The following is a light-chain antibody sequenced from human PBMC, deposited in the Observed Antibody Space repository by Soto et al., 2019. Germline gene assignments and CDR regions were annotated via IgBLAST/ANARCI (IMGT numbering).Light chain of an antibody. CDR2: EGS. V-gene: IGLV2-23*03. CDR1: SSDVGSYNL. CDR3: CSYAGSSTFPYV. Sequence: LTQPASVSWSPGQSITISCTGTSSDVGSYNLVSWYQQHPGKAPKLMIYEGSKRPSGVSNRFSGSKSGNTASLTISGLQAEDEADYYCCSYAGSSTFPYVFGTGTKVTVL. J-gene: IGLJ1*01.